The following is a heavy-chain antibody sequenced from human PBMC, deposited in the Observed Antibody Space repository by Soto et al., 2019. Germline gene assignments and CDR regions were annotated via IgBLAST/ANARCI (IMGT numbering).Heavy chain of an antibody. CDR1: GFTFSSYA. V-gene: IGHV3-23*01. J-gene: IGHJ4*02. D-gene: IGHD3-16*01. CDR2: ISGSGGST. CDR3: AKDQTDLMITFGEGFDY. Sequence: GGSLRLSCAASGFTFSSYAMSWVRQAPGKGLEWVSAISGSGGSTYYADSVKGRFTISRDNSKNTLYLQMNSLRAEDTAVYYCAKDQTDLMITFGEGFDYWGQGTLVTVSS.